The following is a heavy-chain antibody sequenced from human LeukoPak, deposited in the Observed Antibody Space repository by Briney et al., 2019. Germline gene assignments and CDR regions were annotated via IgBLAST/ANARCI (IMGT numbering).Heavy chain of an antibody. J-gene: IGHJ2*01. CDR1: GFTFSSYS. V-gene: IGHV3-21*01. Sequence: GGSLRLSCAASGFTFSSYSMNWVRQAPGKGLEWVSSISSSSSYIYYADSVKGRFTISRDKAKNSLYLQMNSLRAEDTAVYYCARSQGRRYFDLWGRGTLVTVSS. CDR3: ARSQGRRYFDL. CDR2: ISSSSSYI.